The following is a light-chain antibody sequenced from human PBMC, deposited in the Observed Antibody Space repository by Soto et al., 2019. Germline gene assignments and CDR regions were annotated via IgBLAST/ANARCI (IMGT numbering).Light chain of an antibody. J-gene: IGLJ2*01. CDR1: NIGSKS. V-gene: IGLV3-21*02. Sequence: SYELTQPPSVSVAPGQTARITCGGNNIGSKSVHWYQQKPGQAPVLVVYDGTDRASGIPERFSGSNSGNTATLTISGVEAGDEADYYCQVWDDTSEHVVFGGGTQLTVL. CDR2: DGT. CDR3: QVWDDTSEHVV.